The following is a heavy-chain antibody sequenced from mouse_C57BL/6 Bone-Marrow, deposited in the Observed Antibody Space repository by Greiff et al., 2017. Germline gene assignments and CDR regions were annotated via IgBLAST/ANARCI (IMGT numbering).Heavy chain of an antibody. CDR1: GYTFTSSW. J-gene: IGHJ4*01. CDR2: IDPNSGGT. D-gene: IGHD2-4*01. V-gene: IGHV1-72*01. CDR3: AISHDYIRGAMDY. Sequence: VQLQQPGAELVKPGASVKMSCKASGYTFTSSWMHWVKQRPGRGLEWIGRIDPNSGGTKYNEKFKSKATLTVDKPSSTAYMQLSSLTSEDSAVDYGAISHDYIRGAMDYWGQGTSVTVSS.